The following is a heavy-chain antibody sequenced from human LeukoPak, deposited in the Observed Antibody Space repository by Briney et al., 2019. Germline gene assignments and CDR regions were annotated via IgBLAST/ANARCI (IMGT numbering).Heavy chain of an antibody. J-gene: IGHJ5*02. Sequence: GGSLRLSCAASGFTFSSYAMSWVRQAPGKGLEWVSAISGSGGSTYYADSVKGRFTISRDNSKNTLYLQMNSLRAEDTAVYYCASPAAGTGTRYNWFDPWGQGTLVTVSS. CDR2: ISGSGGST. CDR3: ASPAAGTGTRYNWFDP. CDR1: GFTFSSYA. V-gene: IGHV3-23*01. D-gene: IGHD6-13*01.